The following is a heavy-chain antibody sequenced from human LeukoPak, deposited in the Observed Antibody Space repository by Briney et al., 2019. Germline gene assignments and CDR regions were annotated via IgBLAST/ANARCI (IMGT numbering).Heavy chain of an antibody. D-gene: IGHD3-10*01. J-gene: IGHJ2*01. CDR2: ISGSGGST. CDR1: GFTFSSYA. Sequence: HPGGSLRLSCAASGFTFSSYAMSWVRQAPGKGLEWVSAISGSGGSTYYADSVKGRVTISRDNAKNSLYLQMNSLRAEDTAVYYCARDPLYYDSGRYWYFDLWGRGTLVTVSS. CDR3: ARDPLYYDSGRYWYFDL. V-gene: IGHV3-23*01.